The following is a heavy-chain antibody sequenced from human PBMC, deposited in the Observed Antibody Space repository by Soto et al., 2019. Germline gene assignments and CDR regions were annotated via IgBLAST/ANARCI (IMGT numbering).Heavy chain of an antibody. J-gene: IGHJ4*02. V-gene: IGHV3-23*01. D-gene: IGHD2-2*01. CDR1: GFTFNNYA. CDR3: AKLGSSSWSPHYYFDY. Sequence: GGSLRLPCAASGFTFNNYAMGWVRQTSGKGLEWVSAITDSGGDTYSADSVKGRFTISRDNSKNTLYLQMKSLRAEDTAIYYCAKLGSSSWSPHYYFDYWGKGTLVTVSS. CDR2: ITDSGGDT.